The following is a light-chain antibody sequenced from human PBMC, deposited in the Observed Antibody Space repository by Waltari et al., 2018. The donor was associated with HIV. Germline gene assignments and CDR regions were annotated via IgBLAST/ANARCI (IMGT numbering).Light chain of an antibody. Sequence: QSALTQPASVSGSPGQSITISCTGTSSDIGGYDYVSWYQQHPGKAPKLMIYEVSNRPSGVSNRFSGSKSGNTASLTISGLQAEDEADYYCNSYTSRSTVIFGGGTKLTVL. CDR3: NSYTSRSTVI. CDR1: SSDIGGYDY. V-gene: IGLV2-14*01. CDR2: EVS. J-gene: IGLJ2*01.